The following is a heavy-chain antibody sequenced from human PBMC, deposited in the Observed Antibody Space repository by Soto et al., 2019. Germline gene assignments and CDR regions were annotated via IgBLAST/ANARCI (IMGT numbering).Heavy chain of an antibody. CDR3: ARDLSYYGSGSYYSGYCYGMDV. J-gene: IGHJ6*02. CDR2: INPNSGGT. Sequence: ASVKVSCKASGYTFTGYYMHWVRQAPGQGLEWMGWINPNSGGTNYAQKFQGWVTMTRDTSISTAYMELSRLRSDDTAVYYCARDLSYYGSGSYYSGYCYGMDVWGQGTTVTVSS. V-gene: IGHV1-2*04. D-gene: IGHD3-10*01. CDR1: GYTFTGYY.